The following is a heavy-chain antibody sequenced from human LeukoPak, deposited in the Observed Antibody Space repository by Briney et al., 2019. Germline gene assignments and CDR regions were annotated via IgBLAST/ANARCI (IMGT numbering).Heavy chain of an antibody. V-gene: IGHV1-18*01. CDR1: GYTFTSYG. D-gene: IGHD3-9*01. CDR3: ARGYYDILTGYYPLDY. CDR2: ISAYNGNT. Sequence: ASVKVSCKASGYTFTSYGISWVRQAPGQGLEWMGWISAYNGNTNYAQKLQGRVTMTTDTSTSTAYTELRSLRSDDTAVYYCARGYYDILTGYYPLDYWGQGTLVTVSS. J-gene: IGHJ4*02.